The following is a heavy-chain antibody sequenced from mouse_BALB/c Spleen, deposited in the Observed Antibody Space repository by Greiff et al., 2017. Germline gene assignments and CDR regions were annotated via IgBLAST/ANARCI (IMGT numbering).Heavy chain of an antibody. CDR3: ARGGLRRLDY. J-gene: IGHJ2*01. Sequence: LVESGAELAKPGASVKMSCKASGYTFTSYWMHWVKQRPGQGLEWIGYINPSTGYTEYNQKFKDKATLTADKSSSTAYMQLSSLTSEDSAVYYCARGGLRRLDYWGQGTTLTVSS. D-gene: IGHD2-4*01. CDR1: GYTFTSYW. CDR2: INPSTGYT. V-gene: IGHV1-7*01.